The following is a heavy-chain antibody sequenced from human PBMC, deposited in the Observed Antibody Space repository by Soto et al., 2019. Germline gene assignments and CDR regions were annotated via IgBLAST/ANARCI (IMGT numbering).Heavy chain of an antibody. V-gene: IGHV4-59*01. CDR3: ARPSLGYSSGWYYFDY. CDR2: IYYSGST. CDR1: GGSISSYY. D-gene: IGHD6-19*01. Sequence: SETLSLTCTVSGGSISSYYWSWIRQPPGKGLEWIGYIYYSGSTNYNPSLKSRVTISVDTSKNQFSLKLSSVTAADTAVYYCARPSLGYSSGWYYFDYWGQGTLVTVSS. J-gene: IGHJ4*02.